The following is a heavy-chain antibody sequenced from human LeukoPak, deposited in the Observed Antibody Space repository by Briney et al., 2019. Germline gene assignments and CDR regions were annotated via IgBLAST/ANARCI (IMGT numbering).Heavy chain of an antibody. J-gene: IGHJ6*02. CDR1: GFTFSNYA. CDR2: ISYGGSNK. V-gene: IGHV3-30*04. CDR3: TKEGLTGWYGMDV. D-gene: IGHD3-9*01. Sequence: GGSLRLSCGASGFTFSNYAMSWVRQAPGKGLEWVAVISYGGSNKYYADSVRGRFTISRDNSKNTLYLQMNSLRTEDTAVYYCTKEGLTGWYGMDVWGQGTTVTISS.